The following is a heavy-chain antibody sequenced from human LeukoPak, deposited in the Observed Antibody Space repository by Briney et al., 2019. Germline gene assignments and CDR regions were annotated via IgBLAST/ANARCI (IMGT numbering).Heavy chain of an antibody. J-gene: IGHJ4*02. Sequence: GESLRISCKGSGYSFTSYWISRVRQMPGKGLEWMGRIDPSDSYTNYSPSFQGHVTISADKSISTAYLQWSSLKASDTAIYYCARRTPYCSGGSCYYFDQWGQGTLVTVSS. CDR1: GYSFTSYW. CDR3: ARRTPYCSGGSCYYFDQ. V-gene: IGHV5-10-1*01. CDR2: IDPSDSYT. D-gene: IGHD2-15*01.